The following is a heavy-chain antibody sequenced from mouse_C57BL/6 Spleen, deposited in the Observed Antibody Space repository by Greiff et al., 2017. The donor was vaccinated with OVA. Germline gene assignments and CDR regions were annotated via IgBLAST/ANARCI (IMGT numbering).Heavy chain of an antibody. Sequence: EVQLQESGGGLVQPGGSMKLSCAASGFTFSDAWMDWVRQSPEKGLEWVAEIRNKANNHATYYAESVKGRFTISRDDSKSSVYLQMNSLRAEDTGIYYCTGYYGNYAGNWENWGQGTTLTVSS. CDR1: GFTFSDAW. CDR3: TGYYGNYAGNWEN. V-gene: IGHV6-6*01. J-gene: IGHJ2*01. D-gene: IGHD2-1*01. CDR2: IRNKANNHAT.